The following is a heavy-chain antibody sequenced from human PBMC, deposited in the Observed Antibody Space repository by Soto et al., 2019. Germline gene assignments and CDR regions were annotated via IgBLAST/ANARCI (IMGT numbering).Heavy chain of an antibody. V-gene: IGHV4-31*03. Sequence: SETLSLTCTVSGGSISSGGYYWSWIRQHPGKGLEWIGYIYYSGSTYYNPSLKSRVTISVDTSKNQFSLKLSSVTAADTSVYYCARGEGGVTTGTTDYYYVMDVCGQGTTVPVSS. J-gene: IGHJ6*02. CDR1: GGSISSGGYY. D-gene: IGHD4-4*01. CDR2: IYYSGST. CDR3: ARGEGGVTTGTTDYYYVMDV.